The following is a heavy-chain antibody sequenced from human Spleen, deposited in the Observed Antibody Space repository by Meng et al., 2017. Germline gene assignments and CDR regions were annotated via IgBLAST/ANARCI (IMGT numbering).Heavy chain of an antibody. CDR2: IKQDGSEK. D-gene: IGHD5-18*01. CDR3: ARDGRVDTEVVKFYYYYGMDV. CDR1: GFTFSSYW. J-gene: IGHJ6*02. V-gene: IGHV3-7*01. Sequence: GESLKISCAASGFTFSSYWMSWVRQAPGKGLEWVANIKQDGSEKYYVDSVKGRFTISRDNAKNSVNLQMNSLRVDDTAVYYCARDGRVDTEVVKFYYYYGMDVWGQGTTVTVSS.